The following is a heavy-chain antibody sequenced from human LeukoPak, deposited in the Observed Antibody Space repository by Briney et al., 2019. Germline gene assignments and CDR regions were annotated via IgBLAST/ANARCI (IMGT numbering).Heavy chain of an antibody. CDR1: GFSFTSYT. CDR2: INNTGKTI. Sequence: PGGSLRLSCAASGFSFTSYTMDWVRQAPGKGLEWVSYINNTGKTIFYADSVKGRFTISRDNAKSSLFLQMDSLRAEDTAVYYCARQAACSGDCYYRHFDYWGQGALVAVSS. CDR3: ARQAACSGDCYYRHFDY. V-gene: IGHV3-48*01. D-gene: IGHD2-21*02. J-gene: IGHJ4*02.